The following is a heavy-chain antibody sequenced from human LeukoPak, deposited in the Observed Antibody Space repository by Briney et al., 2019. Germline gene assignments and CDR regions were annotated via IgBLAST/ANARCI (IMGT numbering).Heavy chain of an antibody. CDR3: ARTCGGDCLYAFDI. V-gene: IGHV3-21*01. D-gene: IGHD2-21*02. CDR2: ISSSSSYI. Sequence: GRSLRLSCAASGFTFSSYSVNWVRQAPGKGLEWVSSISSSSSYIYYADSVKGRFTISRDNAKNSLYLQMNSLRAEDTAVYYCARTCGGDCLYAFDIWGQGTMVTVSS. CDR1: GFTFSSYS. J-gene: IGHJ3*02.